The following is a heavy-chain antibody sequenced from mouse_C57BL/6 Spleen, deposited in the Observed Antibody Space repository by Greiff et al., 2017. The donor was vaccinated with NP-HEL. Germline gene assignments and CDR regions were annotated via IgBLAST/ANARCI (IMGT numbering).Heavy chain of an antibody. CDR3: ARPSYYCGHY. J-gene: IGHJ2*01. CDR1: GYAFTNYL. D-gene: IGHD1-1*01. CDR2: INPGSGGT. Sequence: VQLQQSGAELVRPGTSVKVSCKASGYAFTNYLIEWVKQRPGQGLEWIGVINPGSGGTNYNEKFKGKATLTADKSSSTAYMQLSSLTSEDSAVYFCARPSYYCGHYWGQGTTLTVSS. V-gene: IGHV1-54*01.